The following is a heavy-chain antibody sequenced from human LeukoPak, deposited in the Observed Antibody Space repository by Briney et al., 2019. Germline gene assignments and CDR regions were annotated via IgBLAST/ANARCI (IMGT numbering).Heavy chain of an antibody. CDR2: INWNGGST. Sequence: GGSLRLSCAASGFTFDDYGMSWVRQAPGKGLEWVSGINWNGGSTGYADSVKGRFAISRDNAKNSLYLQMNSLRAEDTALYYCARGGRLTMIWNGAFDIWGQGTMVTVSS. J-gene: IGHJ3*02. V-gene: IGHV3-20*04. D-gene: IGHD3-22*01. CDR1: GFTFDDYG. CDR3: ARGGRLTMIWNGAFDI.